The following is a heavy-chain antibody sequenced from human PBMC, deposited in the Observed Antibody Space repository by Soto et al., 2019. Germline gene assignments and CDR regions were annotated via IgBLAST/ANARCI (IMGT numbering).Heavy chain of an antibody. J-gene: IGHJ4*02. CDR1: GGSISSYF. Sequence: QVQLQESGPGLLKPSETLSLTCTVSGGSISSYFYIWVRQPPGKGLEWIGSVYYTGTTDYNPSLKSRVTISVDTSKTQFSLKLRSVTAADTAVYYCASELAAVPRAFDYWGRGPLVTVSS. CDR2: VYYTGTT. D-gene: IGHD6-13*01. CDR3: ASELAAVPRAFDY. V-gene: IGHV4-59*01.